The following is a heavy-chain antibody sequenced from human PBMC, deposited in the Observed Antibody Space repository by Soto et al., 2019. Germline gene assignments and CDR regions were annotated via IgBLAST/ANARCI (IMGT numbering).Heavy chain of an antibody. V-gene: IGHV1-69*13. Sequence: ASVKVSCKASGGTFSTNTISWVRQVPGQGLEWMGGIMPIFGSANYAQKFQGRVTITADENTRTVYMELSRLRSEDTAVYYCARQFDSDTNGYYYADWGQGTLVTVSS. CDR1: GGTFSTNT. D-gene: IGHD3-22*01. CDR2: IMPIFGSA. CDR3: ARQFDSDTNGYYYAD. J-gene: IGHJ4*02.